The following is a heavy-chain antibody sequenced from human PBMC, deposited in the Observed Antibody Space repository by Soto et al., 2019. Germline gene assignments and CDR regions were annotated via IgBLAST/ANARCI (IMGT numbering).Heavy chain of an antibody. CDR1: GFTFSSYA. Sequence: EVQLLESGGGLVQPGGSLRLSCAASGFTFSSYAMSWVRQAPGKGLEWVSAISGSGGSTYYADSVKGRFTISRDKSKNTFYLQMSSLRADDTAVYYCAKGLRLGDVYWYFDLWGRGTLVTVSS. CDR3: AKGLRLGDVYWYFDL. J-gene: IGHJ2*01. V-gene: IGHV3-23*01. CDR2: ISGSGGST. D-gene: IGHD3-16*01.